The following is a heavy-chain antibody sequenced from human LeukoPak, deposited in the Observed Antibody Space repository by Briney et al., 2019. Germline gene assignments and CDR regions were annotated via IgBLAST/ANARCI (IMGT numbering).Heavy chain of an antibody. CDR3: AKGELRLDY. Sequence: PGGSLRLSCAASGFTFSSYGMHWVRQAPGKGLEWVAVIWYDGGNKYSADSVKGRFTISRDNSKNTLYLQMNSLRAEDTAVYYCAKGELRLDYWGQGTLVTVSS. V-gene: IGHV3-33*06. J-gene: IGHJ4*02. CDR1: GFTFSSYG. CDR2: IWYDGGNK. D-gene: IGHD4-17*01.